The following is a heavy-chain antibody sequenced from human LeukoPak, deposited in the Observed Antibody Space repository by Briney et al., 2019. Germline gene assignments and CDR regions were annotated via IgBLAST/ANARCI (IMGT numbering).Heavy chain of an antibody. V-gene: IGHV4-38-2*01. J-gene: IGHJ4*02. CDR1: GYSISSGYY. D-gene: IGHD3/OR15-3a*01. CDR3: ARHEGIFGRGY. CDR2: IYHSGST. Sequence: SETLSLTCAVSGYSISSGYYWGWIRQPPGKGLEWIGSIYHSGSTYYNPSLKSRVTISVDTSKNQFSLKLSSVTAADTAVYYCARHEGIFGRGYWGQGTLVTVSS.